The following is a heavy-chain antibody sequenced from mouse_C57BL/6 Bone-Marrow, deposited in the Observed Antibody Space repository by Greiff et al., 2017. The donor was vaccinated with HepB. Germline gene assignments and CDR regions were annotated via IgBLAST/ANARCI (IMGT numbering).Heavy chain of an antibody. J-gene: IGHJ4*01. CDR1: GFTFSSYG. CDR2: ISSGGSYT. CDR3: ARHEYYYAMDY. Sequence: EVKLVDSGGDLVKPGGSLKLSCAASGFTFSSYGMSWVRQTPDKRLEWVATISSGGSYTYYPDSVKGRVTISRDNAKNTLYLQMSSLKSEDTAMYYCARHEYYYAMDYWGQGTSVTVSS. V-gene: IGHV5-6*01.